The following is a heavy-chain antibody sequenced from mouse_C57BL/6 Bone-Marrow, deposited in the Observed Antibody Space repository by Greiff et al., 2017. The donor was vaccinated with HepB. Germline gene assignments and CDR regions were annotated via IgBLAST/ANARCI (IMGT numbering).Heavy chain of an antibody. CDR3: ASLWVFAY. CDR2: ISNGGGST. J-gene: IGHJ3*01. Sequence: EVMLVESGGGLVQPGGSLKLSCAASGFTFSDYYMYWVRQTPEKRLEWVAYISNGGGSTYYPDTVKGRFTISRDNAKNTLYLQMSRLKSEDTAMYYCASLWVFAYWGQGTLVTVSA. CDR1: GFTFSDYY. V-gene: IGHV5-12*01. D-gene: IGHD6-2*01.